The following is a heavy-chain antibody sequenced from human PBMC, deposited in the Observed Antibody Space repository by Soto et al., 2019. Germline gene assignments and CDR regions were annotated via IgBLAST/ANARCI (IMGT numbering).Heavy chain of an antibody. V-gene: IGHV3-23*01. CDR1: GFTFSTYA. CDR2: ISGSGATT. Sequence: GGSLRLSCPASGFTFSTYAMSWVRQTPGKGLDWVSTISGSGATTYYADSVKGRFTISRDNSNNPLSLQMNSLRAEDTAVYYCANIGSLGALGNFWGQGILVTVSS. CDR3: ANIGSLGALGNF. D-gene: IGHD3-16*02. J-gene: IGHJ4*02.